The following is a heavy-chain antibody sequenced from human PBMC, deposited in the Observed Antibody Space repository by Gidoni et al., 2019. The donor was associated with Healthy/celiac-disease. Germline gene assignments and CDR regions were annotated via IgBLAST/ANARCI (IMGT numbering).Heavy chain of an antibody. CDR2: SHPNSGGT. J-gene: IGHJ4*02. D-gene: IGHD6-13*01. V-gene: IGHV1-2*04. Sequence: QVQLVQSRPEVKQPGASVKVPCKASGYTFTGYSMHWVRPAPGHGLEWMGLSHPNSGGTNSAQKLQGWVTMTRDTSISTAYMGLSRLRSDDTAVYYCARVGGSGTAAALTVWGQGTLVTVSS. CDR1: GYTFTGYS. CDR3: ARVGGSGTAAALTV.